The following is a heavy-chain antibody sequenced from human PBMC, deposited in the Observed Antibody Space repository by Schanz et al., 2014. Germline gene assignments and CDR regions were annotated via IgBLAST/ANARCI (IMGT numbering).Heavy chain of an antibody. V-gene: IGHV1-18*04. J-gene: IGHJ3*02. CDR3: ASNIIATARASDI. D-gene: IGHD6-13*01. CDR2: INVYNGDT. CDR1: GYTFPSYG. Sequence: QVQLVQSGSEVKKPGASVKVSCKASGYTFPSYGISWVRQAPGQGVEWMGWINVYNGDTKFAKTFQDRVTLTTDTSTTTAYVELRRLRSDATAVYCCASNIIATARASDIWGQGTMVTVSS.